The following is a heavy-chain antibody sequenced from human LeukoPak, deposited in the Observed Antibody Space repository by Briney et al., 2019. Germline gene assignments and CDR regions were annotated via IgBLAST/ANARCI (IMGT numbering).Heavy chain of an antibody. CDR2: ISYDGSNK. CDR1: GFTFSSYA. CDR3: ARVAAAGSRSYYYYYMDA. V-gene: IGHV3-30*04. J-gene: IGHJ6*03. D-gene: IGHD6-13*01. Sequence: PGGSLRLSCAASGFTFSSYAMHWVRQAPGKGLEWVAVISYDGSNKYYADSVKGRFTISRNNSKNTQYLQMNSLRAEDTAVYYCARVAAAGSRSYYYYYMDAWGKGTTVTVSS.